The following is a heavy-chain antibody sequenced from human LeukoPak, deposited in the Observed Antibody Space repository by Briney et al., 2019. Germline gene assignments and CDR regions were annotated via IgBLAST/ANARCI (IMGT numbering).Heavy chain of an antibody. V-gene: IGHV1-18*01. D-gene: IGHD3-9*01. CDR2: IGAYNGNT. CDR3: ARELDYDILTGYPYNADY. J-gene: IGHJ4*02. CDR1: GYTFTSYG. Sequence: ASVKLSCKASGYTFTSYGISWVRQAPGPGLEWMGWIGAYNGNTNYAQKLQGRVTMTTDTSTSTAYMELRSLRSDDTAVYYCARELDYDILTGYPYNADYWGQGTLVTVSS.